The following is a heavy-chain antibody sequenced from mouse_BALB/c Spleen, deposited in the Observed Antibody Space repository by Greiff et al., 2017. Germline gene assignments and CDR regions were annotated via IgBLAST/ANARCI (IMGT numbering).Heavy chain of an antibody. Sequence: VQLQQSGAELVRPGTSVKVSCKASGYAFTNYLIEWVKQRPGQGLEWIGVINPGSGGTNYNEKFKGKATLTADKSSSTAYMQLSSLTSDDSAVYFCARSLLLSRTMDYWGQGTSVTVSS. V-gene: IGHV1-54*01. D-gene: IGHD1-1*02. J-gene: IGHJ4*01. CDR3: ARSLLLSRTMDY. CDR1: GYAFTNYL. CDR2: INPGSGGT.